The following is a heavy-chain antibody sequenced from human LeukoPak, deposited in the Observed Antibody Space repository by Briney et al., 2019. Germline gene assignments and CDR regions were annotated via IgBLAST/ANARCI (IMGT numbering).Heavy chain of an antibody. CDR3: ARAVVGSGFDC. D-gene: IGHD2-15*01. Sequence: QPGGSLRLSCVASGFISSDHYIDWVRQAPGKGLEWVGRTRNRANSYSTQYAASVRGRFIILSDDSKNSLYLQMNSLKNEDTAVYYCARAVVGSGFDCWGQGSLVSVSS. V-gene: IGHV3-72*01. CDR1: GFISSDHY. J-gene: IGHJ4*02. CDR2: TRNRANSYST.